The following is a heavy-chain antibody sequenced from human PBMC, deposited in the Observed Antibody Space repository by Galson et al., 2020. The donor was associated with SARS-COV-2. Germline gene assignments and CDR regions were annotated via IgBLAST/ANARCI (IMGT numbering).Heavy chain of an antibody. CDR1: GFTFSSYA. CDR3: ARDGYKVRGVIKV. J-gene: IGHJ4*02. V-gene: IGHV3-30*04. Sequence: GESLKISCAASGFTFSSYAMHWVRQAPGKGLEWVAGISYDGSNKYYADSVKGRFTISRDNSKNTLYLQMNSLRAEDTAVYYCARDGYKVRGVIKVWGQGTLVTVSS. CDR2: ISYDGSNK. D-gene: IGHD3-10*01.